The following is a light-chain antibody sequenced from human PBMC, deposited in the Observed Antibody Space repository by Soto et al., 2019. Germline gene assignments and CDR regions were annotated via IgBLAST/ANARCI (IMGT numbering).Light chain of an antibody. Sequence: EIVMTQSPATLSMSPGERATLSCRASQSVSSNLAWYQQKPGQPPRLLTYGASARATGIPARFSGSGSGTEFTLTISSLQSEDFAVYYCQQYTNWPPWTFGQGTRVEIK. CDR3: QQYTNWPPWT. J-gene: IGKJ1*01. CDR2: GAS. CDR1: QSVSSN. V-gene: IGKV3-15*01.